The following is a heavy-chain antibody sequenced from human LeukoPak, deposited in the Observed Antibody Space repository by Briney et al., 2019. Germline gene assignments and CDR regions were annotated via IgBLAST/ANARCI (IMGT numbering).Heavy chain of an antibody. Sequence: GGSLRLSCEASGFAVSTNFMAWVRQTPEKGLEWVSLMYSGGNTYYAESVKGRFTISRDNSKNTLYVQMNSLRAEDTAEYYCAKGVGSSPYDAFDIWGQGTMVTVSS. CDR3: AKGVGSSPYDAFDI. CDR1: GFAVSTNF. D-gene: IGHD6-13*01. V-gene: IGHV3-66*01. CDR2: MYSGGNT. J-gene: IGHJ3*02.